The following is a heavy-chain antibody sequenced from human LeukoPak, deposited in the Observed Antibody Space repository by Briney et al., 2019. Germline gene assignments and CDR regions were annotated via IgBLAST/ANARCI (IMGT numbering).Heavy chain of an antibody. Sequence: ASVKVSCKASGYTFTSNDIYWVRQAPGQGLEWMGRINPSGGSTSYTQKFQGRVTMTRDTSTSTVYMELSSLRSEDTAVYYCARRQGSQNDYWGQGTLVTVSS. CDR1: GYTFTSND. CDR2: INPSGGST. D-gene: IGHD3-10*01. CDR3: ARRQGSQNDY. J-gene: IGHJ4*02. V-gene: IGHV1-46*01.